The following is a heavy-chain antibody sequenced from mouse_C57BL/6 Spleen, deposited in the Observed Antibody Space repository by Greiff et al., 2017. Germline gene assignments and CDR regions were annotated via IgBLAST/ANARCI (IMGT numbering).Heavy chain of an antibody. CDR2: FYPGSGSI. CDR1: GYTFTEYT. V-gene: IGHV1-62-2*01. J-gene: IGHJ2*01. CDR3: ARHEKGFEYLDY. Sequence: VKLMESGAELVKPGASVKLSCKASGYTFTEYTIHWVKQRSGQGLEWIGWFYPGSGSIKYNEKFKDKATLTADKSSSTVYMELSRLTSEDSAVYFCARHEKGFEYLDYWGQGTTLTVSS.